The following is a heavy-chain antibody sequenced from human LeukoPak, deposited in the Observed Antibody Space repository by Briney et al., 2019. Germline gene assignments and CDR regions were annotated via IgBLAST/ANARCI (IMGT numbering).Heavy chain of an antibody. Sequence: GGSLRLSRAASGFTFSSYWMSWVRQAPRKGLEWVANIKQDGSEKYYVDSVKGRFTISRDNAKNSLYLQMNSLRAEDTAVYYCARVAIVVVPAAGDDAFDIWGQGTMVTVSS. CDR3: ARVAIVVVPAAGDDAFDI. CDR1: GFTFSSYW. D-gene: IGHD2-2*01. CDR2: IKQDGSEK. V-gene: IGHV3-7*01. J-gene: IGHJ3*02.